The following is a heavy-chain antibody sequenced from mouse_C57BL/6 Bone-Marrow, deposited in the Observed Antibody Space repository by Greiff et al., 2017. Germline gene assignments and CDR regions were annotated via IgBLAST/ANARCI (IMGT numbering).Heavy chain of an antibody. CDR2: IDPSDSYT. CDR1: GYTFTSYW. V-gene: IGHV1-50*01. J-gene: IGHJ2*01. CDR3: ANYDYDKNYYFDD. D-gene: IGHD2-4*01. Sequence: QVQLQQPGAELVKPGASVKLSCKASGYTFTSYWMQWVKQRPGQGLEWIGEIDPSDSYTNYNQKFKGKATLTVDTSSSTAYMQLSSLTSEDSAVYDCANYDYDKNYYFDDWGQGTTLTVSS.